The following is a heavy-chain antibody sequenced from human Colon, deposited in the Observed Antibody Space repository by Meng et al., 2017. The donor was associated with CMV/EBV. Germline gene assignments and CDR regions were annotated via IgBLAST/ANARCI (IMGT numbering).Heavy chain of an antibody. Sequence: GGSLSLSCAVSGFTSSGYALHWVRQAPGKGLEWVAIISFDGRKAYYADSVKGRFTISRDNSKNILHIQMNSLRNEDAGVLYCARRVETGYDSRWEYFYYGMDVWGQGTTVTVSS. J-gene: IGHJ6*02. D-gene: IGHD3-22*01. CDR1: GFTSSGYA. CDR2: ISFDGRKA. CDR3: ARRVETGYDSRWEYFYYGMDV. V-gene: IGHV3-30*04.